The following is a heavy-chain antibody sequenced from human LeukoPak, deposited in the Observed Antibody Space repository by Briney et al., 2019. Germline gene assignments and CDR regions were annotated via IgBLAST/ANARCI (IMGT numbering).Heavy chain of an antibody. J-gene: IGHJ4*02. CDR1: GYTFTSYG. V-gene: IGHV1-2*02. D-gene: IGHD6-13*01. CDR3: ASVDYSSSWYY. CDR2: INPNSGGT. Sequence: ASVKVSCKASGYTFTSYGISWVRQAPGQGLEWMGWINPNSGGTNYAQKFQGRVTMTRDTSISTAYMELSRLRSDDTAVYYCASVDYSSSWYYWGQGTLVTVSS.